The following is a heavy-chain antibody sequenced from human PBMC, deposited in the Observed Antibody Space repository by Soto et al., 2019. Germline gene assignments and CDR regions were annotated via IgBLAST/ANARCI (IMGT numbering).Heavy chain of an antibody. V-gene: IGHV1-24*01. Sequence: ASVKVSCKASGYTFTSYDINWVRQAPGKGLEWMGGFDPEDGETIYAQKFQGRVTMTEDTSTDTAYMELSSLRSEDTAVYYCATHLGELFEALDYWGQGTLVTVSS. D-gene: IGHD3-10*01. J-gene: IGHJ4*02. CDR1: GYTFTSYD. CDR3: ATHLGELFEALDY. CDR2: FDPEDGET.